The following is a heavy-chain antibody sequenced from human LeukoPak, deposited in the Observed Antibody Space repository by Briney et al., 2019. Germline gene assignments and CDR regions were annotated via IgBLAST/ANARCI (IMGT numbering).Heavy chain of an antibody. CDR1: GGTFSSYA. J-gene: IGHJ6*03. CDR3: ARGAQRGYCSGGSCYAPYYYYMDV. V-gene: IGHV1-3*03. Sequence: GASVKVSCKASGGTFSSYAMHWVRQAPGQRLEWMGWINAGNGNTKYSQEFQGRVTITRDTSASTAYMELSSLRSEDMAVYYCARGAQRGYCSGGSCYAPYYYYMDVWGKGTTVTVSS. CDR2: INAGNGNT. D-gene: IGHD2-15*01.